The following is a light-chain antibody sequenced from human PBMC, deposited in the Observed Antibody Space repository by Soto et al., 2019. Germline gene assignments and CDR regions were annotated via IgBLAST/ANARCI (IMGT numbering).Light chain of an antibody. V-gene: IGKV3-15*01. CDR1: QSISTE. Sequence: EIVMTQSPATLSVSPGERATLSCRASQSISTELAWYQQKPGQPPRLLIYSAYTRATGVPARFTGSGSGSEFTLTISGLQSEDFAVYYCQQGHHWPLTFGQGTRLEI. J-gene: IGKJ2*01. CDR3: QQGHHWPLT. CDR2: SAY.